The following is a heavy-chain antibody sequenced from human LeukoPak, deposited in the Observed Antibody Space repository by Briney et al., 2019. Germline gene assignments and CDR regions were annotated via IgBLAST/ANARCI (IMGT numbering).Heavy chain of an antibody. CDR2: INHSGST. J-gene: IGHJ4*02. CDR1: GGSFSGYY. V-gene: IGHV4-34*01. D-gene: IGHD3-10*01. CDR3: ARHRVVRGLIPY. Sequence: PSETLSLTCAVYGGSFSGYYSSWIRQPPGKGLEWIGEINHSGSTNYNPSLKSRVTISVDTSKNQFSLKLSSVTAADTAVYYCARHRVVRGLIPYWGQGTLVTVSS.